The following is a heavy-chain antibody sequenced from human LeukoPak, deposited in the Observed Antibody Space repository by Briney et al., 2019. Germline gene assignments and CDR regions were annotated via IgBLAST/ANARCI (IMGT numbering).Heavy chain of an antibody. CDR1: GGTFSSYA. V-gene: IGHV1-18*01. Sequence: ASVKVSCKASGGTFSSYAISWVRQAPGQGLEWMGWISAYNGNTNYAQKLQGRVTMTTDTSTSTAYMELRSLRSDDTAVYYCARDPIDIWDAFDIWGQGTMVTVSS. CDR3: ARDPIDIWDAFDI. CDR2: ISAYNGNT. D-gene: IGHD3/OR15-3a*01. J-gene: IGHJ3*02.